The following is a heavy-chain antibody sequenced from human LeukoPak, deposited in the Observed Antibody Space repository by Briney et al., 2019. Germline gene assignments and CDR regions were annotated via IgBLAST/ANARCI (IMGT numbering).Heavy chain of an antibody. CDR1: GFTFDDYA. J-gene: IGHJ4*02. D-gene: IGHD4-17*01. CDR3: AKGLDYGGNSNFDY. V-gene: IGHV3-9*01. CDR2: ISWNSGSI. Sequence: GRSLRLSCAASGFTFDDYAMHWVRQAPGKGLEWASGISWNSGSIGYADSVKGRFTISRDNAKNSLYLQMNSLRAEDTALYYCAKGLDYGGNSNFDYWGQGTLVTVSS.